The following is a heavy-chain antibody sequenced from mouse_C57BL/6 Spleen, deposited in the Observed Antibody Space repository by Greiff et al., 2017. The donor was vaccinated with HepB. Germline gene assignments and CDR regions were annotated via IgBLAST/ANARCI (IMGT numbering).Heavy chain of an antibody. J-gene: IGHJ3*01. Sequence: EVNLVESGGDLVKPGGSLKLSCAASGFTFSSYGMSWVRQTPDKRLEWVATISSGGSYTYYPDSVKGRFTISRDNAKNTLYLQMSSLKSEDTAMYYCARQDDGYPFAYWGQGTLVTVSA. CDR2: ISSGGSYT. CDR3: ARQDDGYPFAY. CDR1: GFTFSSYG. D-gene: IGHD2-3*01. V-gene: IGHV5-6*01.